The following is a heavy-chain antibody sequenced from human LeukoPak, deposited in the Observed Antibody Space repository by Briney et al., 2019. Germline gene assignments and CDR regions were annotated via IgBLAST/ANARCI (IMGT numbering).Heavy chain of an antibody. D-gene: IGHD3-10*01. J-gene: IGHJ5*02. CDR2: MNPNSGNT. V-gene: IGHV1-8*01. Sequence: ASVKVSCKASGYTFTSYDINWVRQATGQGLEWMGWMNPNSGNTGYAQKFQGRVTMTRNTSISTAYMELSSLRSEDTAVYYCARGQKKRITMVRGVILGWFDPWGQGTLVTVSS. CDR3: ARGQKKRITMVRGVILGWFDP. CDR1: GYTFTSYD.